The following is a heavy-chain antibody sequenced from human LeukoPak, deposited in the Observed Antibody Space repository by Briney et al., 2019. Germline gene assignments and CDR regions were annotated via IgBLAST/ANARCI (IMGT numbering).Heavy chain of an antibody. CDR3: ARGQWSPDY. Sequence: KASQTLSLTCTVSGGSISSGGYYSSWIRQPPGKGLEWIGYIYHSGSTYYNPSLKSRVTISVDRSKNQFSLKLSSVTAADTAVYYCARGQWSPDYWGQGTLVTVSS. CDR1: GGSISSGGYY. D-gene: IGHD2-8*01. V-gene: IGHV4-30-2*01. J-gene: IGHJ4*02. CDR2: IYHSGST.